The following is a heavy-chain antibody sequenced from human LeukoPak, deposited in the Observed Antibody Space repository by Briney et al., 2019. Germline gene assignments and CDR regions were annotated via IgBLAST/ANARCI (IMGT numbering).Heavy chain of an antibody. J-gene: IGHJ4*02. Sequence: KTSETLSLTCAVSGYSISSGYSWDWIRPPPGKGLEWIGNIYSSGSTYYNPSLKSRVTISVDTSKNQFSLSLNSVTAADTAVYYCARRNTLFWYCDYWVQGTLVTVSS. CDR2: IYSSGST. CDR1: GYSISSGYS. V-gene: IGHV4-38-2*01. D-gene: IGHD2/OR15-2a*01. CDR3: ARRNTLFWYCDY.